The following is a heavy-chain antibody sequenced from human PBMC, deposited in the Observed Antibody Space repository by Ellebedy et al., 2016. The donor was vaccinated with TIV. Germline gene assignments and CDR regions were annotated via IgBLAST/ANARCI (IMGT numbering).Heavy chain of an antibody. CDR2: ISSSSSTI. CDR3: ARAPPGSGPDY. Sequence: GGSLRLSXAASGFTFSSYSMNWVRQAPGKGLEWVSYISSSSSTIYYADSVKGRFTISRDNSKNTLYLQMNSLRTEDTAVYYCARAPPGSGPDYWGQGTLVTVSS. V-gene: IGHV3-48*01. CDR1: GFTFSSYS. D-gene: IGHD6-19*01. J-gene: IGHJ4*02.